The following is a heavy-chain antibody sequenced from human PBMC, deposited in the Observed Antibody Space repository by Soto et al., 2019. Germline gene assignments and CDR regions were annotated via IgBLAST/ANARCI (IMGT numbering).Heavy chain of an antibody. CDR3: ARGGYYDISTGLLPPFDY. V-gene: IGHV1-69*12. CDR2: IIPIFSTA. CDR1: GGTFSSYA. D-gene: IGHD3-9*01. J-gene: IGHJ4*02. Sequence: QVQLVQSGAEVKKPGSSVKVSCKASGGTFSSYAISWVRQAPGQGLEWMGGIIPIFSTAKYAQKFQGRVTITADEFTITAYMELSSLRSDDTAVYYCARGGYYDISTGLLPPFDYWGQGTLVTVSS.